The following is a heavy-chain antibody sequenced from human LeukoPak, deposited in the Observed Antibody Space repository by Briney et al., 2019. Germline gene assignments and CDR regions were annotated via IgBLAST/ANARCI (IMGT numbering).Heavy chain of an antibody. V-gene: IGHV1-2*02. CDR1: GYTFTGYY. Sequence: ASVKVSCKASGYTFTGYYMHWVRQASGQGLEWVGWINPNSGGTNYAQKFQGRVTMTRDTYISTAYMELSRLRSDDTAVYYCATGDFLSGSYYAFDPWGQGTLVTVSS. J-gene: IGHJ5*02. CDR3: ATGDFLSGSYYAFDP. D-gene: IGHD1-26*01. CDR2: INPNSGGT.